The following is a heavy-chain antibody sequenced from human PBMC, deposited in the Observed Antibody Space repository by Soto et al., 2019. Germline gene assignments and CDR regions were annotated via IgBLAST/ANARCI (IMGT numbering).Heavy chain of an antibody. CDR1: GYSFTSYW. CDR2: IYPGDSDT. D-gene: IGHD3-9*01. V-gene: IGHV5-51*01. CDR3: ARSGNYDILTGYYPDWFDP. J-gene: IGHJ5*02. Sequence: PGESLKISCKGSGYSFTSYWIGWVRQIPGKGLEWMGIIYPGDSDTRYSPSFQGQVTISADKSISTAYLQWSSLKASDTAMYYCARSGNYDILTGYYPDWFDPWGQGTLVTVSS.